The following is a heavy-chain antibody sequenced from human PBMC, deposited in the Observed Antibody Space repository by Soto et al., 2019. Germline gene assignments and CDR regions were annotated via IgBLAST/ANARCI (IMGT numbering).Heavy chain of an antibody. CDR1: GFTFSSYG. J-gene: IGHJ5*02. V-gene: IGHV3-30*18. Sequence: GGSLRLSCAASGFTFSSYGMHWVRQAPGKGLEWVAVISYDGSNKYYADSVKGRFTISRDNSKNTLYLQMNSLRAEDTAVYYCAKDRYRIAAAGTVPWFDPWGQGTLVTVAS. CDR2: ISYDGSNK. D-gene: IGHD6-13*01. CDR3: AKDRYRIAAAGTVPWFDP.